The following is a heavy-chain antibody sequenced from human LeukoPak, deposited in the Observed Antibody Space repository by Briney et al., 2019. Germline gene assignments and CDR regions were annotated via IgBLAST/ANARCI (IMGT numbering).Heavy chain of an antibody. CDR3: ARARPGPRHYYYYYMDV. D-gene: IGHD6-6*01. CDR1: GYTFTGYY. V-gene: IGHV1-2*02. Sequence: GASVKVSCKASGYTFTGYYMHWVRQAPGQGLEWMGWINPNSGGTNYAQKFQGRVTMTRDTSISTAYMELSRLRSDDTAVYYCARARPGPRHYYYYYMDVWGKGTTVTVSS. CDR2: INPNSGGT. J-gene: IGHJ6*03.